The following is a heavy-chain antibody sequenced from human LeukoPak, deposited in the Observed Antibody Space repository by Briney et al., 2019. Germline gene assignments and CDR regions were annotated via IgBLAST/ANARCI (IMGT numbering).Heavy chain of an antibody. CDR3: ARDGSGYYFDY. CDR1: GFTFSDYY. V-gene: IGHV3-11*05. D-gene: IGHD3-10*01. J-gene: IGHJ4*02. Sequence: PGGSLRLSCAASGFTFSDYYMSCISQAPEKGLEWVSYISSSSSYTNYADSVKGRFTISRDNAKNSLYLQMNSLRAEDTAVYYCARDGSGYYFDYWGQGTLVTVSS. CDR2: ISSSSSYT.